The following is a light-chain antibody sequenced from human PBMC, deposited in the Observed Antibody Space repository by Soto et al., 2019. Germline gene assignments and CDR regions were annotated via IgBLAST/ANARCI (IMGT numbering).Light chain of an antibody. CDR1: QSVLSNNKNY. V-gene: IGKV4-1*01. CDR2: LAS. Sequence: DIVMTQSPDSLAVSLGERATISCKSSQSVLSNNKNYLAWYQQKPGQPPKLLINLASTRESGVPDRFSGSGSGTDFTLTISSLQAEDVAVYYCHQYYTGPHFGPATKVDIK. CDR3: HQYYTGPH. J-gene: IGKJ3*01.